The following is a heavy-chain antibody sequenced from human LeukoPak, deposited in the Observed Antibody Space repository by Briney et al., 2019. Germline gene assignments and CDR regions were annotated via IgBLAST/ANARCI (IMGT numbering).Heavy chain of an antibody. CDR1: GYTFTSYA. CDR3: ARDLKGVRYGMDV. D-gene: IGHD3-10*02. J-gene: IGHJ6*02. V-gene: IGHV1-3*01. Sequence: ASVKVSCKASGYTFTSYAMHWVRQAPGQRLEWMGWINAGNGNTKYSQKFQGRVTITRDTSASTAYMELSRLRSDDTAVYYCARDLKGVRYGMDVWGQGTTVTVSS. CDR2: INAGNGNT.